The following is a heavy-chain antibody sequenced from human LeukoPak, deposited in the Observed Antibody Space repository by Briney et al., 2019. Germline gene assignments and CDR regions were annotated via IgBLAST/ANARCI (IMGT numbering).Heavy chain of an antibody. Sequence: QPGGSLRLSCTASGFSFSSDWMHWVRQAPGKGLVWVSRINHNGVSEAYADSVKGRFTISRDNAKNSLYLQMNSLRAEDTAVYYCARDCVVVAATHYYYGMDVWGQGTTVTVSS. CDR1: GFSFSSDW. CDR2: INHNGVSE. J-gene: IGHJ6*02. CDR3: ARDCVVVAATHYYYGMDV. V-gene: IGHV3-74*01. D-gene: IGHD2-15*01.